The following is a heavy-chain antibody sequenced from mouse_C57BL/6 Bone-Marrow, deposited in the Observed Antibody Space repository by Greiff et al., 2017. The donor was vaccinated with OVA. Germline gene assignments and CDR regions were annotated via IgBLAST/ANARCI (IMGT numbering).Heavy chain of an antibody. CDR1: GYTFTSYW. V-gene: IGHV1-52*01. CDR3: ARFITTAWYFDV. D-gene: IGHD1-1*01. J-gene: IGHJ1*03. Sequence: VQLQQPGAELVRPGSSVKLSCKASGYTFTSYWMHWVKQRPIQGLEWIGNIDPSDSETHYNQKFKDKATLTVDKSSSTAYMQLSSLTSEDSAVYYCARFITTAWYFDVWGTGTTVTVSS. CDR2: IDPSDSET.